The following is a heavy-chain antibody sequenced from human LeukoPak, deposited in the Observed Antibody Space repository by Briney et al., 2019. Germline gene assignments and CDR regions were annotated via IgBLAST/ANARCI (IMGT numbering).Heavy chain of an antibody. CDR3: ARIYYYDTTPSFDY. Sequence: GGSLRLSCAASGFTFSDYYMSWIRQAPGKGLEWVSYISSSGSTIYYADSVKGRFTISRDNAKNSLYLQMNSLRAEDTAVYYCARIYYYDTTPSFDYWGRGTLVTVSS. CDR1: GFTFSDYY. J-gene: IGHJ4*02. CDR2: ISSSGSTI. V-gene: IGHV3-11*01. D-gene: IGHD3-22*01.